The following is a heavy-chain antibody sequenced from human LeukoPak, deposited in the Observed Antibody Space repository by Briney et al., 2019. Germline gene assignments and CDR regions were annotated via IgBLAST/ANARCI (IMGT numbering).Heavy chain of an antibody. Sequence: SETLSLTCSVSGGSISSYYWSWIRQPAGKGLEWIGRIYSSGTITYNPSLQSRVTMSVDTSKKEFSLKMSSVTAADTAVYYCTRDSGTTGEVKFDPWGQGTLVAVS. CDR2: IYSSGTI. CDR1: GGSISSYY. D-gene: IGHD3-10*01. V-gene: IGHV4-4*07. J-gene: IGHJ5*02. CDR3: TRDSGTTGEVKFDP.